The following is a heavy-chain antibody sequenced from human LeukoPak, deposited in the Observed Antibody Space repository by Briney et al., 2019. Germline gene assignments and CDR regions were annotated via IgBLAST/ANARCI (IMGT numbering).Heavy chain of an antibody. CDR1: GGSISSGGYY. Sequence: SQTLSLTCTVSGGSISSGGYYWSWIRQHPGKGLEWIGYIYYSGSTYYNPSLKSRVTISVDTSKNQFSLKLSSVTAADTAVYYCARHPSYEYALDIWGQGTMVTVSS. J-gene: IGHJ3*02. D-gene: IGHD5-18*01. CDR3: ARHPSYEYALDI. V-gene: IGHV4-31*03. CDR2: IYYSGST.